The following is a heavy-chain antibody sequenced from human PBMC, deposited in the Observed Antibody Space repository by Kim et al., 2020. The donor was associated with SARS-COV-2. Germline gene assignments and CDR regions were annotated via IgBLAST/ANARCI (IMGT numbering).Heavy chain of an antibody. CDR2: GGAT. Sequence: GGATEYAALVKGRFTISRHDSNNTLYLQMHSLKTEDTAVYYCTTGVSTFDSWGPGTLVAVSS. D-gene: IGHD3-10*01. J-gene: IGHJ4*02. V-gene: IGHV3-15*01. CDR3: TTGVSTFDS.